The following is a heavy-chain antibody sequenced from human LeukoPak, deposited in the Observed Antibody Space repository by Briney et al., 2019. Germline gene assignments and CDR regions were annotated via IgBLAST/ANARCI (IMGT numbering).Heavy chain of an antibody. CDR3: GSTSHSFRERGYYFDY. CDR2: IIPILGIA. V-gene: IGHV1-69*04. Sequence: GASVKVSCKASGGTFSSYAISWVRQAPGQGLEWMGRIIPILGIANYAQKLQGRVTITANKSTSTAYMELSSLRSEDTAVYYCGSTSHSFRERGYYFDYWGQGTLVTVSS. J-gene: IGHJ4*02. D-gene: IGHD3-10*01. CDR1: GGTFSSYA.